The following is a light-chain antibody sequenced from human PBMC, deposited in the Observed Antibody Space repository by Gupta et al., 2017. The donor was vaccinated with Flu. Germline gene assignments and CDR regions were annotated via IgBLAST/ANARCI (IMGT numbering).Light chain of an antibody. J-gene: IGLJ3*02. Sequence: TCSGDKLGDKYTCWYQQKPGHSPVLVIYQDIRRPSGIPERFSGSNSGNTATLTISGTQTIDEADYFCQAWDSGAVVFGGGTKLTVL. CDR3: QAWDSGAVV. CDR2: QDI. V-gene: IGLV3-1*01. CDR1: KLGDKY.